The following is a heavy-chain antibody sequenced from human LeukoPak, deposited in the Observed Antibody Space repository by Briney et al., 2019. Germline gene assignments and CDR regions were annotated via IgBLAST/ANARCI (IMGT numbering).Heavy chain of an antibody. J-gene: IGHJ4*02. CDR3: ASAPNENYFDF. V-gene: IGHV3-7*01. CDR1: GFTFSRYR. Sequence: PGGSLRLSCAASGFTFSRYRMSWVRQAPGKGLEWVANINEDGREKDYGGSVKGRFTISRDNAKNSLHLQMNSLRAEDTAVYFCASAPNENYFDFWGQGTLVTVSS. CDR2: INEDGREK.